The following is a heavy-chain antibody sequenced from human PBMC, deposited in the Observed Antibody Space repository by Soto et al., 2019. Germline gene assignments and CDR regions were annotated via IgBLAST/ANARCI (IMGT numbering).Heavy chain of an antibody. CDR1: GGTFSSYT. Sequence: QVQLVQSGAEVKKPGSSVKVSCKASGGTFSSYTISWVRQAPGQGLEWVGGIIPILGIANYAQKFQGRVTITADKSTSTAYMELSVLRSENTAVYDCASEGIGATVVGGPLDYWGQGTLVTVSS. CDR2: IIPILGIA. CDR3: ASEGIGATVVGGPLDY. V-gene: IGHV1-69*02. D-gene: IGHD5-12*01. J-gene: IGHJ4*02.